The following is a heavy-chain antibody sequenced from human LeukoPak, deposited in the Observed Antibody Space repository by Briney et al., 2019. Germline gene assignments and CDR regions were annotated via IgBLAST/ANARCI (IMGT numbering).Heavy chain of an antibody. Sequence: GGSLRLSCAASGFTFSSYEMNWVRQAPGKGLEWVSYISSSGSTIYYADSVKGRFTISRDNSKNTLYLQMNSLRVEDTAVYYCAKYSGYDFPFYYYHYMDVWGKGTTVTIS. V-gene: IGHV3-48*03. J-gene: IGHJ6*03. CDR1: GFTFSSYE. CDR2: ISSSGSTI. D-gene: IGHD5-12*01. CDR3: AKYSGYDFPFYYYHYMDV.